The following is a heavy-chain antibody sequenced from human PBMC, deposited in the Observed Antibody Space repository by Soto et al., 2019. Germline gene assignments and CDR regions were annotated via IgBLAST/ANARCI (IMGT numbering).Heavy chain of an antibody. CDR1: GYTFTSYW. CDR3: GEVFDY. D-gene: IGHD6-19*01. CDR2: IYPGDSET. V-gene: IGHV5-51*01. Sequence: PGESLNISCRGSGYTFTSYWIGWVRQLPGKGLEWMGIIYPGDSETKYSPSFQGQNTLYLQMNSLRAEDTAVYYCAKAFYSSDRGEVFDYWGQGTLVTVSS. J-gene: IGHJ4*02.